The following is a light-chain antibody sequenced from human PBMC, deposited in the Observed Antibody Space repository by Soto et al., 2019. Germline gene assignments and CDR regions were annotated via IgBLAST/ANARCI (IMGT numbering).Light chain of an antibody. V-gene: IGLV7-43*01. CDR1: TGAVTSGNY. J-gene: IGLJ3*02. CDR2: SPN. Sequence: QTVVTQEPSLTVSPGETVTLTCASSTGAVTSGNYPNWLQQKPGQPPRSLINSPNNRHSWTPARFSASLLEDKAALTLSGVQPDDEADYYCLLYFAGVFVFGGGTKVTVL. CDR3: LLYFAGVFV.